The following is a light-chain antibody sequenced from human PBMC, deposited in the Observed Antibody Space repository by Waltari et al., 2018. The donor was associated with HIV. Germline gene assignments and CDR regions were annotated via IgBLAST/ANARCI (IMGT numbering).Light chain of an antibody. CDR3: QQRTNWPPYS. J-gene: IGKJ2*03. V-gene: IGKV3-11*01. Sequence: EIVLTQSPATLSLSPGDTATLSCRASHSVGNYLAWYQQKPGQAPRLLIYDASNRATGIPVRFSGSGSGTDFTLTISSLEPEDFAVYYCQQRTNWPPYSFGQGTKLEIK. CDR1: HSVGNY. CDR2: DAS.